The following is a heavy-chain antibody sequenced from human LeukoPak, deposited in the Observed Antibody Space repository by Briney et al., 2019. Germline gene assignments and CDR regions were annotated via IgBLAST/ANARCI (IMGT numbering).Heavy chain of an antibody. CDR3: ASIRGSGSYDAFDI. CDR1: GFTFSSYS. J-gene: IGHJ3*02. V-gene: IGHV3-21*01. CDR2: ISSSSSYI. D-gene: IGHD3-10*01. Sequence: GGSLRLSCAASGFTFSSYSMNWVRQAPGKGLGWVSSISSSSSYIYYADSVKGRFTISRDNAKNSLYLQMNSLRAEDTAVYYCASIRGSGSYDAFDIWGQGTMVTVSS.